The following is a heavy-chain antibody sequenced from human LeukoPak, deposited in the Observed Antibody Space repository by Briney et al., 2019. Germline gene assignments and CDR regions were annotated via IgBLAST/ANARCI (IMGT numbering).Heavy chain of an antibody. Sequence: ASVKVSFTASGYTFTIYDISWVRQATGQGLEWMGWMNPNSGNAGYAQRFQGRVTMTRNNSISTAYMELTSLRSEDTAVCYCGRPLQRGSWTQRALDYWGQGTLVTVSS. V-gene: IGHV1-8*01. CDR1: GYTFTIYD. CDR3: GRPLQRGSWTQRALDY. J-gene: IGHJ4*02. CDR2: MNPNSGNA. D-gene: IGHD3-10*01.